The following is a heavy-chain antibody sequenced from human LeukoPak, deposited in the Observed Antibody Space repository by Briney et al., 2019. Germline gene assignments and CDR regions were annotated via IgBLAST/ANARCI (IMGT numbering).Heavy chain of an antibody. CDR3: ARDWDYNFWSNYDH. CDR2: ISDSGDYT. J-gene: IGHJ4*02. CDR1: GFTFSSHA. Sequence: GGSLRLSCAGSGFTFSSHAMRWVRQAPGQALEWGSVISDSGDYTSYADSVRGRFTISRDDSKNTLYLQLSSLRAEDTAVYYCARDWDYNFWSNYDHWGQGNLVTVSS. V-gene: IGHV3-23*01. D-gene: IGHD3-3*01.